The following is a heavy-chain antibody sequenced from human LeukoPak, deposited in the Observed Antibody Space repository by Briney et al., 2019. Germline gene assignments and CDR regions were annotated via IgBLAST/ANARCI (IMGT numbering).Heavy chain of an antibody. CDR3: ARQGSSSWYGNYYYGMDV. CDR2: INTNTGNP. CDR1: GYTFSSYS. V-gene: IGHV7-4-1*02. Sequence: ASLSLSCKASGYTFSSYSMNWVRQAPGQGLEWMGCINTNTGNPTYAQGFTGRFVFSLDTSVSTAYLQISSLKAEDTAVYYCARQGSSSWYGNYYYGMDVWGQGTTVTVSS. D-gene: IGHD6-13*01. J-gene: IGHJ6*02.